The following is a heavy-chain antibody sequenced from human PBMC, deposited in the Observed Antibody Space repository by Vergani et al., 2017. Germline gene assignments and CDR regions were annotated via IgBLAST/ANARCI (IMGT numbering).Heavy chain of an antibody. CDR2: ISSSSSTR. Sequence: EVQLVESGGGLVQPGGSLRLSCAASGFTFSSYSMNWVRQAPGKGLEWVSYISSSSSTRYYADSVKGRFTISRDNAKNSLYLQMNSLRAEDTAVYYCARDNSSSTSCYDNYYYHWMDVWRQGSTVTVSS. J-gene: IGHJ6*01. D-gene: IGHD2-2*01. V-gene: IGHV3-48*01. CDR3: ARDNSSSTSCYDNYYYHWMDV. CDR1: GFTFSSYS.